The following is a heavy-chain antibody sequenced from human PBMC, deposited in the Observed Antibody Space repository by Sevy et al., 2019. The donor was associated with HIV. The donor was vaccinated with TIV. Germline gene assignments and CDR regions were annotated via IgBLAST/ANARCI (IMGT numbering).Heavy chain of an antibody. J-gene: IGHJ6*02. V-gene: IGHV3-23*01. CDR3: AKDAKQQLVPGYYYYYYYGMDA. D-gene: IGHD6-13*01. CDR2: ISGSGGST. Sequence: GGSLRLSCAASGFTFSSYAMSWVRQAPGKGLEWVSAISGSGGSTYYADSVKGRFTISRDNSKNTLYLQLNSLRAEDTAVYYCAKDAKQQLVPGYYYYYYYGMDAWGQGTTVTVSS. CDR1: GFTFSSYA.